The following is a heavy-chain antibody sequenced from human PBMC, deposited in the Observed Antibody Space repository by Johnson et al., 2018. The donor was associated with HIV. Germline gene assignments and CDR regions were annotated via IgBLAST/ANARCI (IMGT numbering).Heavy chain of an antibody. CDR1: GFSFDSHA. D-gene: IGHD3-22*01. J-gene: IGHJ3*01. CDR2: ISYSGSST. Sequence: VQLVESGGGLVQPGGSLRLSCAASGFSFDSHAINWVRQAPGKGLQWVSAISYSGSSTYYADSVKGRFTISRDNSRSTVCLHMINLRADDTALYYCARESSRYYHDYAALDLWGQGTTFTVSS. CDR3: ARESSRYYHDYAALDL. V-gene: IGHV3-23*04.